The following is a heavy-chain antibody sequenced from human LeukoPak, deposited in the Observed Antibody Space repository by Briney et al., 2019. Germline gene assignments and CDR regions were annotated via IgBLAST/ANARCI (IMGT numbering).Heavy chain of an antibody. CDR3: ARDRYCSGGSCYLGWFDP. CDR1: GGSISSSSYY. Sequence: SETPSLTCTVSGGSISSSSYYAGWIRQPPGKWLEWIGCIYYSGSTNYNPSLKSRVTISVDASKNLFALKLSSVTAADTAVYYCARDRYCSGGSCYLGWFDPWGQGTLVTVSS. CDR2: IYYSGST. D-gene: IGHD2-15*01. V-gene: IGHV4-39*06. J-gene: IGHJ5*02.